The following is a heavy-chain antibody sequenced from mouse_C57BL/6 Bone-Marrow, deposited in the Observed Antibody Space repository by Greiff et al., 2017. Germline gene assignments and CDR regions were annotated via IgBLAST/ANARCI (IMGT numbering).Heavy chain of an antibody. V-gene: IGHV5-17*01. CDR3: ARSIYYGSSYDYAMDY. CDR2: ISSGSSTI. CDR1: GFTFSDYG. J-gene: IGHJ4*01. D-gene: IGHD1-1*01. Sequence: VMLVESGGGLVKPGGSLKLSCAASGFTFSDYGMHWVRQAPEKGLEWVAYISSGSSTIYYADTVKGRFTISRDNAKNTLFLQMTSLRSEDTAMYYCARSIYYGSSYDYAMDYWGQGTSVTVSS.